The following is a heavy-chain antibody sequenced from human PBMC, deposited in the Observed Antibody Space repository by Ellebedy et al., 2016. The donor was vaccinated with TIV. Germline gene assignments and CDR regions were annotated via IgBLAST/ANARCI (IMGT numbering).Heavy chain of an antibody. CDR2: ISGSGGST. CDR3: AKAGCSTSCYGPLDY. V-gene: IGHV3-23*01. CDR1: GFTFSSYS. D-gene: IGHD2-2*01. J-gene: IGHJ4*02. Sequence: GGSLRLXXAASGFTFSSYSMNWVRQAPGKGLEWVSAISGSGGSTYYADSVKGRFTISRDNSKNTLYLQMNSLRAEDTAVYYCAKAGCSTSCYGPLDYWGQGTLVTVSS.